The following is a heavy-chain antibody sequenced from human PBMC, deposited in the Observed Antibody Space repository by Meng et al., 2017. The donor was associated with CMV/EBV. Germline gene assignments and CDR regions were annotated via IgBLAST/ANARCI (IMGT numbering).Heavy chain of an antibody. CDR3: ARLERLLVHPYYYYGMDV. J-gene: IGHJ6*02. CDR2: ISSSSSTI. Sequence: GGSLRLSCAASGFTFSSYSMNWVRQAPGKGLEWVSYISSSSSTIYYADSVKGRFTISRDNAKNTLYLQMNSLRAEDTAVYYCARLERLLVHPYYYYGMDVWGQGTTVTVSS. CDR1: GFTFSSYS. V-gene: IGHV3-48*04. D-gene: IGHD6-6*01.